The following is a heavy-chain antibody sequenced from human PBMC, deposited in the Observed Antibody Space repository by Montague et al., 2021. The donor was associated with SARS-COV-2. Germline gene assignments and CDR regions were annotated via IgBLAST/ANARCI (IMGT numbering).Heavy chain of an antibody. V-gene: IGHV4-4*02. Sequence: SETLSLTCAVSGGSISSSNWWSWVRQPPGKGLEWIGEIYHSGSTNNNPSLKSRVTISVDKSRNQFSLKLSSVTAADTAVYYCARHSGRDTIFGVVIIPDASDIWGQGEMVTVSS. J-gene: IGHJ3*02. CDR1: GGSISSSNW. CDR2: IYHSGST. CDR3: ARHSGRDTIFGVVIIPDASDI. D-gene: IGHD3-3*01.